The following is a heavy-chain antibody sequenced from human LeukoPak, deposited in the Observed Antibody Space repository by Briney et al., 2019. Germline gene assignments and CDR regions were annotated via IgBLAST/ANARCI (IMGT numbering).Heavy chain of an antibody. J-gene: IGHJ5*02. CDR3: ARGYDFWSGYYQNWFDP. D-gene: IGHD3-3*01. CDR1: GYSISSGYY. CDR2: IYYSGST. V-gene: IGHV4-38-2*01. Sequence: PSETLSLTCAVSGYSISSGYYWGWIRQPPGKGLEWIGYIYYSGSTYYNPSLKSRVTISVDTSKNQFSLKLSSVTAADTAVYYCARGYDFWSGYYQNWFDPWGQGTLVTVSS.